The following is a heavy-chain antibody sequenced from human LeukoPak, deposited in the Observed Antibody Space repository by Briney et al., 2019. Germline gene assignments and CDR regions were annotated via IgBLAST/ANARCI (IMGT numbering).Heavy chain of an antibody. D-gene: IGHD3-10*01. J-gene: IGHJ4*02. V-gene: IGHV4-59*01. CDR2: IYYSGTT. CDR1: GASINTYY. CDR3: ARVLRPMASEYYFDY. Sequence: PSETLSLTCTVSGASINTYYWSWTRQPPGKGLEWIGYIYYSGTTSYNASLKTRVTISIDTSKNQFSLKLSSVTAADTAVYYCARVLRPMASEYYFDYWGQGTLVTVSS.